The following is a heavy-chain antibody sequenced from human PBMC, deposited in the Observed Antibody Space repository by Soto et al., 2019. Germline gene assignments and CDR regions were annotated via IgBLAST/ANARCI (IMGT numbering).Heavy chain of an antibody. CDR3: ARAGYCSDGSCYSIDY. CDR2: ISYDGSNK. Sequence: QVQLVESGGGVVQPGRSLRLSCAASGFTFSSYAMHWVRQALGKGLEWVAVISYDGSNKYYADSVKGRFTISRDNSKNTLYLQMNSLKAEDTAVYYCARAGYCSDGSCYSIDYWGQGTLGTVSS. V-gene: IGHV3-30-3*01. D-gene: IGHD2-15*01. J-gene: IGHJ4*02. CDR1: GFTFSSYA.